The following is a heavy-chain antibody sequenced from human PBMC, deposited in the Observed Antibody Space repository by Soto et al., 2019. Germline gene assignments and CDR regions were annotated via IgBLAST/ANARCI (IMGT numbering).Heavy chain of an antibody. CDR3: ASKKSNYYDSSGPDYYYGMDV. Sequence: ASVKVSCKASGGTFSSYAISWVRQAPGQGLELMGGIIPIFGTANYAQKFQGRVTITADESTSTAYMELSSLRSEDTAVYYCASKKSNYYDSSGPDYYYGMDVWGQGTTVTVS. CDR1: GGTFSSYA. V-gene: IGHV1-69*13. J-gene: IGHJ6*02. D-gene: IGHD3-22*01. CDR2: IIPIFGTA.